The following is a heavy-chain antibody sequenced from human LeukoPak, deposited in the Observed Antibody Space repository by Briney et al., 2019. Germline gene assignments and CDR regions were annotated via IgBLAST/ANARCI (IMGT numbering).Heavy chain of an antibody. Sequence: GGSLRLSCAGSGFIFSNYAMHWVRQPPGKGLEWVSGISWNSGSIDYADSVKGRFTISRDNAKNSLYLQMNSLGAEDTAVYYCAKHGYSYGTRDAFDIWGQGTLVTVSS. CDR1: GFIFSNYA. CDR3: AKHGYSYGTRDAFDI. V-gene: IGHV3-9*01. D-gene: IGHD5-18*01. J-gene: IGHJ3*02. CDR2: ISWNSGSI.